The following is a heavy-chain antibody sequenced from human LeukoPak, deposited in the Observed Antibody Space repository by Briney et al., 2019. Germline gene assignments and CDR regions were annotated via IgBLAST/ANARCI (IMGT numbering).Heavy chain of an antibody. Sequence: GGSLRLSCAASGFTFSNYWMSWVRQAPGKGLEWVANIKQDGSEKYYVNSVKGRFTISRDNSKNTLYLQMNSLRAEDTAVYYCAKFFFALSDYFDYWGQGTLVTVSS. CDR1: GFTFSNYW. CDR3: AKFFFALSDYFDY. J-gene: IGHJ4*02. D-gene: IGHD2/OR15-2a*01. V-gene: IGHV3-7*03. CDR2: IKQDGSEK.